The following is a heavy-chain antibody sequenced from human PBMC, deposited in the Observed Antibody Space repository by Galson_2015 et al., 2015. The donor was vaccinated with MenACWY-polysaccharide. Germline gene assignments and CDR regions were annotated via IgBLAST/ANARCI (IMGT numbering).Heavy chain of an antibody. D-gene: IGHD4-23*01. Sequence: SLRLSCAASGFTFTSYGMHWVRQAPGKGLEWVAVISYDGTNKYYADSVKGRFTISRDNSKNTLFLQMNDLKTEDTAVYYCAKELAMEDYGRNSMRSPFDYWGQGTLVTVSS. CDR3: AKELAMEDYGRNSMRSPFDY. CDR1: GFTFTSYG. J-gene: IGHJ4*02. V-gene: IGHV3-30*18. CDR2: ISYDGTNK.